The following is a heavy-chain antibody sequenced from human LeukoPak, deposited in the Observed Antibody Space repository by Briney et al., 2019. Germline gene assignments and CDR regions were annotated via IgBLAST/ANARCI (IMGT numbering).Heavy chain of an antibody. V-gene: IGHV5-51*01. J-gene: IGHJ4*02. Sequence: GESPKISCKGSGYSFTNYWIGWVRQMPGKGLEWMGIIYPGDSDSRNSPSFQAQVSISADKSINTAYLQWSSLKASDTAMYYCARLSVIAADGTHYFDYWGQGTLVTVSS. CDR3: ARLSVIAADGTHYFDY. D-gene: IGHD6-13*01. CDR2: IYPGDSDS. CDR1: GYSFTNYW.